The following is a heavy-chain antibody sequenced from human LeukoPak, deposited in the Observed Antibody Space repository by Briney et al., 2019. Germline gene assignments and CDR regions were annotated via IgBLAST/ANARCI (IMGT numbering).Heavy chain of an antibody. CDR2: ISGSGSNT. Sequence: GGSLRLSCSASGFTFSNYGMSWVRQAPGKGLEWVSAISGSGSNTYYADSVKGRFTISRDNSKNTLYLQMNSLRAEDTAVYYCARDHHRRLYDSQARDTFDIWGQGTMVTVSS. J-gene: IGHJ3*02. CDR3: ARDHHRRLYDSQARDTFDI. CDR1: GFTFSNYG. D-gene: IGHD3-22*01. V-gene: IGHV3-23*01.